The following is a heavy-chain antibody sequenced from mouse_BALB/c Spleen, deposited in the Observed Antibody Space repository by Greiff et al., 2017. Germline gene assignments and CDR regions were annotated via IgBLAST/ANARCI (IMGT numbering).Heavy chain of an antibody. V-gene: IGHV14-3*02. Sequence: EVQLQQSGAELVKPGASVKLSCTASGFNIKDTYMHWVKQRPEQGLEWIGRIDPANGNTKYDPKFQGKATITADTSSNTAYLQLSSLTSEDTAVYYCDRDGNYEGFDYWGQGTTLTVSS. J-gene: IGHJ2*01. D-gene: IGHD2-1*01. CDR1: GFNIKDTY. CDR3: DRDGNYEGFDY. CDR2: IDPANGNT.